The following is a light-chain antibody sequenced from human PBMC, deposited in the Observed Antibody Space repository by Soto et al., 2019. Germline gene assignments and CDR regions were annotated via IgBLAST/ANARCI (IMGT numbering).Light chain of an antibody. J-gene: IGLJ1*01. CDR1: SSDIGIYNY. CDR3: CSYTSSTNYV. V-gene: IGLV2-14*01. Sequence: ALTQPASVSGSPGQSITISCTGTSSDIGIYNYVSWYQQHPGKAPKLIIYEVSNRPSGISNRFSGAKSGNTASLTISGLQVEDEADYYCCSYTSSTNYVFGAGTKVTVL. CDR2: EVS.